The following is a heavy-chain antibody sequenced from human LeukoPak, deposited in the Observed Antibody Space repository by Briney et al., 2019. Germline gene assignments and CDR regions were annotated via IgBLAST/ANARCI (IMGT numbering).Heavy chain of an antibody. V-gene: IGHV3-66*01. D-gene: IGHD3-10*01. Sequence: GGSLRLSCAASGFTVSSNYMSWVRQAPGKGLEWVSLIYSGGSTSYADSVEGRFTISRDNSKNTLYLQMNSLRAEDTAVYYCVRGTTSGWFGSYWGQGTLVTVSS. J-gene: IGHJ4*02. CDR1: GFTVSSNY. CDR2: IYSGGST. CDR3: VRGTTSGWFGSY.